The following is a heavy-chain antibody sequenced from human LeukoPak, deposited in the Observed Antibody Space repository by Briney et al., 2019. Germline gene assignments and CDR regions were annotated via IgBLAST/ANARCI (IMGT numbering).Heavy chain of an antibody. D-gene: IGHD6-19*01. CDR2: IISSSTYI. Sequence: PGGFLRLSCAASGSTFSDYDMNWVRQAPGKGLEWVSGIISSSTYIHYADSVRGRFTISRDNAKNTLYLQMNSLRADDTAVYFCARERIAVGCFDYWGQGTLVTVSS. CDR1: GSTFSDYD. CDR3: ARERIAVGCFDY. V-gene: IGHV3-21*01. J-gene: IGHJ4*02.